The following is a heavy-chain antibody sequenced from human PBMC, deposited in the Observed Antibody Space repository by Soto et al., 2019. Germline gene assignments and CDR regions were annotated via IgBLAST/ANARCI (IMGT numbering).Heavy chain of an antibody. CDR2: INPNSGGT. CDR3: ARGPFEIVVVAAKDAFDI. D-gene: IGHD2-15*01. CDR1: GYTFTGYY. V-gene: IGHV1-2*04. Sequence: QVQLVQSGAEVKKPGASVKVSCKASGYTFTGYYMHWVRQAPGQGLEWMGWINPNSGGTNYAQKFQGWVTMTRDTSISTDYMELSRLRSDDTAVYYCARGPFEIVVVAAKDAFDIWGQGTMVTVSS. J-gene: IGHJ3*02.